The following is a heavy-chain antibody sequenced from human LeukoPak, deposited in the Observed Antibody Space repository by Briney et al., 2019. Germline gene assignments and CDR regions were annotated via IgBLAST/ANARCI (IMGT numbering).Heavy chain of an antibody. CDR3: ARRQSSGYWTQIDY. J-gene: IGHJ4*02. V-gene: IGHV1-2*02. CDR2: INPNSGGT. D-gene: IGHD3-22*01. CDR1: GYTFTGYY. Sequence: GASVKVSCKASGYTFTGYYMHWVRQAPGQGLEWMGWINPNSGGTNYAQKFQGRVTMTRDTSISTAYMELSRLRSDDTAVYYCARRQSSGYWTQIDYWGQGTLVTVSS.